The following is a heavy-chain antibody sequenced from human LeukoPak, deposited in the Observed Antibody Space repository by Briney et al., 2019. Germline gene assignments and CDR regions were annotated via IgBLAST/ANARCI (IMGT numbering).Heavy chain of an antibody. CDR3: ARGRNDFWSGYSVPDY. CDR2: IYYSGST. D-gene: IGHD3-3*01. J-gene: IGHJ4*02. V-gene: IGHV4-59*01. Sequence: SETLSLTCTVSGGSISSYYWSWIRQPPGKGLEWIGYIYYSGSTNYNPSLKSRVTISVDTSKNQFSLKLSSVTAADTAVYYCARGRNDFWSGYSVPDYWGQGTLVTVSS. CDR1: GGSISSYY.